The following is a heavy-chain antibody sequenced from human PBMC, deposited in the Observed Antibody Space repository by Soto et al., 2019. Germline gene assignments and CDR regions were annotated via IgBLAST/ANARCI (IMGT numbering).Heavy chain of an antibody. V-gene: IGHV3-23*01. D-gene: IGHD2-21*02. CDR3: AKGFIVVVTAIRPDDNFDV. CDR1: GFTFNTYA. J-gene: IGHJ3*01. Sequence: PGGSLRLSCAASGFTFNTYAMNWVRQAPGKGLDWVASISGSGGTINYADSVKGRFTTSRDTSKNTLYLQMNSLSAEDTAVYYCAKGFIVVVTAIRPDDNFDVWGQGTMVTVSS. CDR2: ISGSGGTI.